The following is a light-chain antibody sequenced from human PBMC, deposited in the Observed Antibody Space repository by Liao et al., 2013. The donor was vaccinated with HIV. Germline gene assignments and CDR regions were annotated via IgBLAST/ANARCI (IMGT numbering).Light chain of an antibody. CDR3: QVWDSSSDHWG. CDR1: KVGDRI. V-gene: IGLV3-1*01. CDR2: QNY. Sequence: SYELTQPPSVSVSPGQTASIPCSGDKVGDRIVSWYQVKPGQSPEVIIYQNYQRPSGTPERFSGSKSGNTATLTISRVEAGDEADYYCQVWDSSSDHWGFGGGTKLTVL. J-gene: IGLJ3*02.